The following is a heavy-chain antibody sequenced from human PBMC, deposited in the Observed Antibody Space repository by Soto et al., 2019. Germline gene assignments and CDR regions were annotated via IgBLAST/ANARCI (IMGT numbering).Heavy chain of an antibody. D-gene: IGHD6-19*01. V-gene: IGHV1-46*01. CDR2: IDPRGVST. CDR1: GYTFTSYN. J-gene: IGHJ4*02. Sequence: QVQLVQSGAEVKKPGASVKVSCKASGYTFTSYNMHWVRQAPGQGLEWMGIIDPRGVSTKYAQKFQGRLTLTRDASTSTVYMELSSLRSEDTAVYHCAKDNSAWSFDYWGQGTLVTVSS. CDR3: AKDNSAWSFDY.